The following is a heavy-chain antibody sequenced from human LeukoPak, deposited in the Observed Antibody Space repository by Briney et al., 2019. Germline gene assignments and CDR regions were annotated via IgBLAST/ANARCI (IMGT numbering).Heavy chain of an antibody. V-gene: IGHV3-30-3*01. CDR3: AKVPAAEYYDFWSGPGAFDI. CDR2: ISYDGSNK. J-gene: IGHJ3*02. CDR1: GFTFSSYA. D-gene: IGHD3-3*01. Sequence: GGSLRLSCAASGFTFSSYAMHWVRQAPGKGLEWVAVISYDGSNKYYADSVKGRFTISRDNSKNTLYLQMNSLRAEDTALYYCAKVPAAEYYDFWSGPGAFDIWGQGTMVTVSS.